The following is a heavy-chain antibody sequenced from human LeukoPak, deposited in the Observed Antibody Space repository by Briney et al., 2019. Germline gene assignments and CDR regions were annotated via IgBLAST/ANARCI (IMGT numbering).Heavy chain of an antibody. V-gene: IGHV1-69*04. CDR2: IIPILGIA. CDR1: GGTFSSYA. J-gene: IGHJ6*02. Sequence: SVKVSCKASGGTFSSYAISWVRQAPGQGLEWMGRIIPILGIANYAQKFQGRVTITADKSTSTAYMELSSLRSEDTAVYYCYYGSGSICPTGSYYYYGMDVWGQGTTVAVSS. CDR3: YYGSGSICPTGSYYYYGMDV. D-gene: IGHD3-10*01.